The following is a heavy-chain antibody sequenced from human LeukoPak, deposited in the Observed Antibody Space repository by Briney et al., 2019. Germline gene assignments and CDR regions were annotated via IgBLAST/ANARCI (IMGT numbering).Heavy chain of an antibody. CDR2: ISNSDTTI. V-gene: IGHV3-11*01. CDR1: GFTFSDYY. CDR3: ARRNAYCSSGSCSRASYYYYGMDV. D-gene: IGHD2-15*01. Sequence: GGSLRLSCVASGFTFSDYYMSWIRQAPGKGLEWGSYISNSDTTIDYADSVKGRFTMSRDNAKNSLFLQMNSLRAEDTAVYYCARRNAYCSSGSCSRASYYYYGMDVWGQGTTVTVS. J-gene: IGHJ6*02.